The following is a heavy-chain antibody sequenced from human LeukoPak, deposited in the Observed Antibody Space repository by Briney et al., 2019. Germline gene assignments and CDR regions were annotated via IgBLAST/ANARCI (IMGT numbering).Heavy chain of an antibody. V-gene: IGHV3-74*01. CDR1: GFTFSSYW. J-gene: IGHJ1*01. Sequence: PGGSLRLSCAASGFTFSSYWMHWVRQAPGKGLVWVSRIKSDGSTRYADSVKGRFTISRDNAKNTVSLQMTRLRAEDTGVYYCARAPSEIGGYYPEYFRHWGQGTLVIVSS. D-gene: IGHD3-22*01. CDR2: IKSDGST. CDR3: ARAPSEIGGYYPEYFRH.